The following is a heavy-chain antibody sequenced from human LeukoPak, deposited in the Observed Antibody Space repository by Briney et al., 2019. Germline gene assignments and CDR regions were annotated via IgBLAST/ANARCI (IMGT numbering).Heavy chain of an antibody. CDR1: GGTFSSYA. J-gene: IGHJ5*02. Sequence: SVKVSCKASGGTFSSYAISWVRQAPGQGLEWMGGIIPIFGTANYAQKFQGRVTITADESTSTAYMELSSLRSEDTAVYYCASGGHCGGETAPLEECWFDPWGQGTLVTISS. CDR2: IIPIFGTA. CDR3: ASGGHCGGETAPLEECWFDP. D-gene: IGHD2-21*01. V-gene: IGHV1-69*13.